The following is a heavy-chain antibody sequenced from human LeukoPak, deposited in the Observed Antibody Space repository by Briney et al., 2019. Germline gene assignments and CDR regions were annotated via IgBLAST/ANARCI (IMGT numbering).Heavy chain of an antibody. CDR2: INGDGSST. J-gene: IGHJ4*02. D-gene: IGHD1-26*01. CDR3: VKDLMGGSYVSVD. V-gene: IGHV3-74*01. CDR1: GFTFSSYW. Sequence: GGSLRLSCAASGFTFSSYWMYWVRQAPGKGLVWVSRINGDGSSTTYADSVKGRFTISRDNSKNTLYLQMSSLRAEDTAVYYCVKDLMGGSYVSVDWGQGTLVTVSS.